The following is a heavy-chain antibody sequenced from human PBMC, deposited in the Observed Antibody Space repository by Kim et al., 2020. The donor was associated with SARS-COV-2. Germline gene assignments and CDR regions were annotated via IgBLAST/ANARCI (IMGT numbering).Heavy chain of an antibody. CDR2: ISYDGSNK. V-gene: IGHV3-30*18. CDR3: AKITSHDSSGQDY. Sequence: GGSLRLSCTASGFTFSSYGMHWVRQAPGKGLEWVAVISYDGSNKYYADSVKGRFTISRDNSKNTLYLQMNSLRAEDTAVYYCAKITSHDSSGQDYWGQGTLVTVSS. CDR1: GFTFSSYG. D-gene: IGHD3-22*01. J-gene: IGHJ4*02.